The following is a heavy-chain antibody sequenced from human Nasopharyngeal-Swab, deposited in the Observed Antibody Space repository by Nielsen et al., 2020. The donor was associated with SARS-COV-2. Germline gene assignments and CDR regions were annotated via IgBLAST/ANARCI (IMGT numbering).Heavy chain of an antibody. CDR1: GYTFTSHG. J-gene: IGHJ6*02. CDR2: ISAYNGNT. Sequence: ASVKVSCKASGYTFTSHGISWVRQAPGQGLEWMGWISAYNGNTNYAQKLQGRVTMTTDTSTSTAYMELRSLRSDDTAVYYCARDLVDGDYAHYYYYGMDVWGQGTTVTVSS. CDR3: ARDLVDGDYAHYYYYGMDV. V-gene: IGHV1-18*01. D-gene: IGHD4-17*01.